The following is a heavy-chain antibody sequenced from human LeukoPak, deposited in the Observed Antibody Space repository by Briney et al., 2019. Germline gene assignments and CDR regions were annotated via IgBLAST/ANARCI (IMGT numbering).Heavy chain of an antibody. CDR2: IIPILGTA. CDR1: GGTFSSYA. CDR3: ATSLDILTGYNDY. J-gene: IGHJ4*02. D-gene: IGHD3-9*01. V-gene: IGHV1-69*11. Sequence: SVKVSCKASGGTFSSYAISWVRQAPGQGLEWMGRIIPILGTANYAQKFQGRVTITTDESTSTAYMELSSLRSEDTAVYYCATSLDILTGYNDYWGQGTLVTVSS.